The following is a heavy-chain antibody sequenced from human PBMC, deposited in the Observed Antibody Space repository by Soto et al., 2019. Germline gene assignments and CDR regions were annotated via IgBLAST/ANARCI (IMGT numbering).Heavy chain of an antibody. Sequence: GESLKISCKGSGYNFATYWVAWVRQLPGKGPEWMGIIYPGDSDTSYSPSFQGQVTISVDKSISTAYLQWNSLKASDTAVYYCARRGYSYGLDVWGQGTKVTVSS. CDR3: ARRGYSYGLDV. V-gene: IGHV5-51*01. D-gene: IGHD5-18*01. CDR2: IYPGDSDT. J-gene: IGHJ6*02. CDR1: GYNFATYW.